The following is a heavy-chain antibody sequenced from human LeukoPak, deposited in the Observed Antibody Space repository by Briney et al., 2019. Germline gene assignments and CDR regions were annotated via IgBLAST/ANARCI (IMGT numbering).Heavy chain of an antibody. CDR3: AKVPNSGSCLFDY. J-gene: IGHJ4*02. V-gene: IGHV3-30*18. D-gene: IGHD1-26*01. CDR2: ISYDGSNK. Sequence: GGSLRLSCAASGFTFSSYGMHWARQAPGKGLERVAVISYDGSNKYYADSVKGRFTISRDNSKNTLYLQMNSLRAEDTAVYYCAKVPNSGSCLFDYWGQGTLVTVSS. CDR1: GFTFSSYG.